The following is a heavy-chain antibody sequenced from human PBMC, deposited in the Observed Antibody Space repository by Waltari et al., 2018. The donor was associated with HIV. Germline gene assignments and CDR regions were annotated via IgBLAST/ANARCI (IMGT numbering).Heavy chain of an antibody. Sequence: EVQLVESGGGLVQPGGSLRLSCAASGFTFSSYSMNWVRQAPGKGLEWVSNISSSSSTIYYADSVKGRFTISRDNAKNSLYLQMNSLRAEDTAVYYCARDFYDYGDYEGNYYYGMDVWGQGNTVTVSS. CDR1: GFTFSSYS. V-gene: IGHV3-48*01. J-gene: IGHJ6*02. CDR2: ISSSSSTI. D-gene: IGHD4-17*01. CDR3: ARDFYDYGDYEGNYYYGMDV.